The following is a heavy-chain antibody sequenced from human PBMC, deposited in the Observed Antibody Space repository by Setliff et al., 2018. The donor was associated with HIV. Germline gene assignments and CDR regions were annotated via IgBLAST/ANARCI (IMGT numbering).Heavy chain of an antibody. CDR2: ISSSSSYT. J-gene: IGHJ4*02. CDR3: ARVQQQLLQEDDYFDY. V-gene: IGHV3-21*05. Sequence: GGSLRLSCAASGFTFSSYSMNWVRQAPGKGLEWVSYISSSSSYTNYADSVKGRFTLSRDNFRNTLYLQMDSLRPEDTAVYYCARVQQQLLQEDDYFDYWGQGTLVTVSS. D-gene: IGHD6-13*01. CDR1: GFTFSSYS.